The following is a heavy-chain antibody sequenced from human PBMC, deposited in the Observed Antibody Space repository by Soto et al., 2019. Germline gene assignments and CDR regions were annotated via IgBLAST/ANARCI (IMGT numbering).Heavy chain of an antibody. CDR2: IYYSGNT. V-gene: IGHV4-61*08. CDR1: GDSVTSGDYY. CDR3: ARIPVDTYMTYWFDP. Sequence: SETLSLTCTVSGDSVTSGDYYWSWIRQPPGKGLEWIGYIYYSGNTNYSPSLKSRVAISLDTSHNQFSLKLSSVTAADTAVHFCARIPVDTYMTYWFDPWGQGTLVTVYS. J-gene: IGHJ5*01. D-gene: IGHD5-18*01.